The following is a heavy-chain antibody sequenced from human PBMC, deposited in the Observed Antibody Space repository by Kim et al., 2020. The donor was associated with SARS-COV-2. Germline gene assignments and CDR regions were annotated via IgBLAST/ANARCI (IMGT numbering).Heavy chain of an antibody. CDR3: AKEPPPSITMVRGADGDWFDP. D-gene: IGHD3-10*01. CDR1: GFTFSSYA. CDR2: ISGSGGST. V-gene: IGHV3-23*01. J-gene: IGHJ5*02. Sequence: GGSLRLSCAASGFTFSSYAMSWVRQAPGKGLEWVSAISGSGGSTYYADSVKGRFTISRDNSKNTLCLQMNSLRAEDTAVYYCAKEPPPSITMVRGADGDWFDPWGQGTLVTVSS.